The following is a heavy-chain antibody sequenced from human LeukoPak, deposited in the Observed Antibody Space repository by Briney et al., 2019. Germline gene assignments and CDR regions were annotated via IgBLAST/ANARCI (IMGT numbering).Heavy chain of an antibody. D-gene: IGHD2-2*01. Sequence: SETLSLTYAVYGGSFNGYCWSWIRQPPGKGLEWIGEINHSGSTNYNPSLKSRVTISVDTSKNQFSLKLSSVTAADTAVYYCARGEDIVVVPAAMRGYYYGMDVWGKGTTVTVSS. CDR2: INHSGST. CDR1: GGSFNGYC. CDR3: ARGEDIVVVPAAMRGYYYGMDV. V-gene: IGHV4-34*01. J-gene: IGHJ6*04.